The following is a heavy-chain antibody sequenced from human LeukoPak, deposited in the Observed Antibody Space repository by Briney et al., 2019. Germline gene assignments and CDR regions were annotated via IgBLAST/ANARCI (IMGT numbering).Heavy chain of an antibody. V-gene: IGHV3-53*01. CDR1: GFTVSSNY. Sequence: GGSLRLSCAASGFTVSSNYMSWVRQAPGKGLEWVSVIYSGGSTYYADSVKGRFTISRDNSKNTLYLQMNSLRAEDTAVYYCARDFVRGWSGGPDYWGQGTLVTVSS. J-gene: IGHJ4*02. D-gene: IGHD6-19*01. CDR2: IYSGGST. CDR3: ARDFVRGWSGGPDY.